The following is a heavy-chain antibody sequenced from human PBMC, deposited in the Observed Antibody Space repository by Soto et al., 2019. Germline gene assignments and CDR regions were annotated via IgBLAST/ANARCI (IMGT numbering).Heavy chain of an antibody. D-gene: IGHD3-3*01. CDR3: ARGLTDDFCGGLLGQLYYYSYGMDV. Sequence: ASVKVSCKASGYTFTSYDINWVRQATGQGLEWMGWMNPNSGNTGYAQKFQGRVTMTRNTAISTAYMELRSLRSEDAAVYYCARGLTDDFCGGLLGQLYYYSYGMDVWG. J-gene: IGHJ6*02. CDR2: MNPNSGNT. CDR1: GYTFTSYD. V-gene: IGHV1-8*01.